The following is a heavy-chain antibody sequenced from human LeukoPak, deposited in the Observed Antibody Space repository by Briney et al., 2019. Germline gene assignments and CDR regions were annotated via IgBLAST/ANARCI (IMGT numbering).Heavy chain of an antibody. V-gene: IGHV4-34*01. J-gene: IGHJ3*02. CDR3: ARGRISGGRHDAFDI. Sequence: PSETLSLTCAVYGGSFSGYYWSWIRQPPGKGLEWIGEINHSGSTNYNPSLKSRVTISVDTSKNQFSLKLSSVTAADTAVYYCARGRISGGRHDAFDIWGQGTMVTVSS. CDR2: INHSGST. CDR1: GGSFSGYY. D-gene: IGHD6-19*01.